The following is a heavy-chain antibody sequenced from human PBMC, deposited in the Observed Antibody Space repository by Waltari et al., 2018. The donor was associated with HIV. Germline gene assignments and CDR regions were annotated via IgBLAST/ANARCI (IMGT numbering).Heavy chain of an antibody. D-gene: IGHD4-4*01. Sequence: QVQLQQWGAGLLKPSETLSLTCAVYGGSFSGYYWSWIRQPPGKGLEWIGEINHSGSTNSNPSLKSRVTISVDTSRTQFSRKLSSVTAADTAVYYCARTPHVMTTRGVDPWGQGTLVTVSS. J-gene: IGHJ5*02. CDR2: INHSGST. CDR3: ARTPHVMTTRGVDP. CDR1: GGSFSGYY. V-gene: IGHV4-34*01.